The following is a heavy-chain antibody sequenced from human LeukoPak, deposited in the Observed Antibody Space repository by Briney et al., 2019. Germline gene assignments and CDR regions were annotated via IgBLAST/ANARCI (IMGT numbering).Heavy chain of an antibody. CDR1: GATFNTDA. CDR2: IIPILAT. V-gene: IGHV1-69*04. J-gene: IGHJ4*02. CDR3: VRHPTSFDWFRD. Sequence: ASVKVSCKASGATFNTDAINWVRQAPGQGLQWMGRIIPILATTYAPLFEDRLTITADKTTNTAYMELRSLTSDDTATYFCVRHPTSFDWFRDWGQGTLVTVSS. D-gene: IGHD3-9*01.